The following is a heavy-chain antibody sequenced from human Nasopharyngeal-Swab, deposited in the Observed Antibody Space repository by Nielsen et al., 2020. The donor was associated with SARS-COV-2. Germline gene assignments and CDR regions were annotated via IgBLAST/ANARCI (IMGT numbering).Heavy chain of an antibody. CDR1: GYTFTSYY. V-gene: IGHV1-46*01. J-gene: IGHJ6*02. D-gene: IGHD3-3*01. Sequence: ASVKVSCKASGYTFTSYYMHWVRQAPGQGLEWMGIINPSGGSTSYAQKFQGRVTMTRDTSTSTVYMELSSLRSEDTAVYYCARDQSVKMETIFGVVIIGSGMDVWGQGTTVTVSS. CDR2: INPSGGST. CDR3: ARDQSVKMETIFGVVIIGSGMDV.